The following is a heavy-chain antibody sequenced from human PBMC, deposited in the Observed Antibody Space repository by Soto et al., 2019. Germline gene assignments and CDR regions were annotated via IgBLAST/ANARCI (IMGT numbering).Heavy chain of an antibody. CDR2: ISGSGGST. CDR1: GFTFSSYA. CDR3: AKVGGKHSGSYYGY. Sequence: GGSLRLSCAASGFTFSSYAMSWVRQAPGKGLEWVSAISGSGGSTYYADSVKGRFTISRDNSKNTLYLQMNSLRAEDTAVYYCAKVGGKHSGSYYGYWGQGTLVTVSS. J-gene: IGHJ4*02. V-gene: IGHV3-23*01. D-gene: IGHD1-26*01.